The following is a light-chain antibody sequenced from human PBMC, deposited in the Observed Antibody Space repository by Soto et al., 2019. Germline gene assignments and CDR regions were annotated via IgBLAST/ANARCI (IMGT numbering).Light chain of an antibody. CDR3: NSYTSSRTLDVV. J-gene: IGLJ2*01. CDR2: DVS. CDR1: SSDVGGYNY. V-gene: IGLV2-14*01. Sequence: QSALTQPASVSGSPGQSITISCTGTSSDVGGYNYVSWYQQYPGKAPKLMIYDVSNRPSGVSNRFSGSKSGNTASLTISGLQAEDEADYYCNSYTSSRTLDVVFGGGTKLTVL.